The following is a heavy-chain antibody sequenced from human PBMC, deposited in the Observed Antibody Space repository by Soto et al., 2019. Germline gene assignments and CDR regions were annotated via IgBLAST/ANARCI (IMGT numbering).Heavy chain of an antibody. CDR3: ARRRGVVAANWFDP. D-gene: IGHD2-15*01. Sequence: SETLSLTCTVSGGSISSSSYYWGWIRQPPGKGLEWIGSIYYSGSTYYNPSLKSRVTISVDTSKNQFSLKLSSVTAADTAVYYSARRRGVVAANWFDPWGQGTLVTVSS. V-gene: IGHV4-39*01. J-gene: IGHJ5*02. CDR1: GGSISSSSYY. CDR2: IYYSGST.